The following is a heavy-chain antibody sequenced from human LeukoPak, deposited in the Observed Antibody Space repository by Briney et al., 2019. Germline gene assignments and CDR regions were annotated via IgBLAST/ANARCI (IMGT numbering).Heavy chain of an antibody. V-gene: IGHV3-23*01. CDR3: AKDGYSGYDYRFAY. J-gene: IGHJ4*02. D-gene: IGHD5-12*01. Sequence: GGSLRLSCAASGFTFDDYAMHWVRQAPGKGLEWVSAISGSGGSTYYADSVKGRFTISRDNSKNTLYLQMNSLRAEDTAVYYCAKDGYSGYDYRFAYWGQGTLVTVSS. CDR1: GFTFDDYA. CDR2: ISGSGGST.